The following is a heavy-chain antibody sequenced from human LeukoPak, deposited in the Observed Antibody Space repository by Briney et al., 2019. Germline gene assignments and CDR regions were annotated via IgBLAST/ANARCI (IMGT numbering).Heavy chain of an antibody. CDR3: AREQQLGNYYYYYMDV. V-gene: IGHV3-9*01. CDR1: GFTFDDYA. CDR2: ITWNSDSI. D-gene: IGHD6-13*01. Sequence: GGSLRLSCAASGFTFDDYAMHWVRQAPGKGLEWVSGITWNSDSIDYADSVKGRFTISRDNAKNSLYLQMNSLRAEDTAVYYCAREQQLGNYYYYYMDVWGKGTTVTVSS. J-gene: IGHJ6*03.